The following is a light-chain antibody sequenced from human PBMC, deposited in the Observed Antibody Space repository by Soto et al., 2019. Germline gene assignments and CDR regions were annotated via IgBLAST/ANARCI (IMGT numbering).Light chain of an antibody. CDR2: SAS. J-gene: IGKJ2*01. CDR3: QRANSFPPYT. V-gene: IGKV1-12*01. CDR1: QGIDSW. Sequence: DIQMTQSPSSVSASVGDRVTITCRASQGIDSWLAWYQQKPGKAPKLLIYSASTLQSGVPSRFSGSGSGTDFTLTISSRQPEDFATYFCQRANSFPPYTFGQGTKLEIK.